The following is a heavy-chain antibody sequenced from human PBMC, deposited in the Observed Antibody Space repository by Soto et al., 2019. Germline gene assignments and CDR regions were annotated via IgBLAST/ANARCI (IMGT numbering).Heavy chain of an antibody. J-gene: IGHJ6*02. CDR2: VIPLFDTA. D-gene: IGHD5-18*01. CDR3: GAGWHHDGYHFLHGMDV. CDR1: GGIFTNNA. V-gene: IGHV1-69*01. Sequence: QVQVVQSGAEVKKPGSSVKVSCKVSGGIFTNNAISWVRQAPGQGLEWLGGVIPLFDTAYYAQIFRGRLRISADGATTPALMGLSGLAAADTAFYFCGAGWHHDGYHFLHGMDVWGQGTTVTVS.